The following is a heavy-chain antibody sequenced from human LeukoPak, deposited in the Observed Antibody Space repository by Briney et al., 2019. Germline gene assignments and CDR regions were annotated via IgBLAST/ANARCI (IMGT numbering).Heavy chain of an antibody. CDR2: ISTSSSHI. V-gene: IGHV3-21*01. CDR3: ARQVSGYGSGSFYFDY. Sequence: GGSLRLSCAASGFTFSEYSMNWVRQAPGKGLEWVSFISTSSSHIYYGDSVKGRFTISRDNARNSVSLQMNSLRAEDTAVYYCARQVSGYGSGSFYFDYWGQGMLVTVSS. J-gene: IGHJ4*02. D-gene: IGHD3-10*01. CDR1: GFTFSEYS.